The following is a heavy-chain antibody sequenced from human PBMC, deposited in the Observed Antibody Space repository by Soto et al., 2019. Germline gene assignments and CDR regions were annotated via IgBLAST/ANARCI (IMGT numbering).Heavy chain of an antibody. D-gene: IGHD3-16*02. CDR1: GFTFSSYA. Sequence: GGSLRLSCAASGFTFSSYAMSWVRQAPGKGLEWVSAISGSGGSTYYADSVKGRFTISRDNSKNTLYLQMNSLRAEDTAVYYCATSDITFGGVIVRRGALFDYWGQGPLVTVFS. CDR3: ATSDITFGGVIVRRGALFDY. CDR2: ISGSGGST. J-gene: IGHJ4*02. V-gene: IGHV3-23*01.